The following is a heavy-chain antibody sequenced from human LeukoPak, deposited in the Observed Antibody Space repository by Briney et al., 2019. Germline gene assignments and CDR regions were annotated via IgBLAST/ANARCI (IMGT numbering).Heavy chain of an antibody. CDR1: GYTLSELT. J-gene: IGHJ4*02. CDR3: ATYGGYSYGVGDYFDY. CDR2: FDPEDGET. D-gene: IGHD5-18*01. Sequence: ASVKVSSEHPGYTLSELTLHSGRQAPGKGLEWMGGFDPEDGETIYAQKFQGRVTMTEDTSTDTAYMELSSLRSEDTAVYYCATYGGYSYGVGDYFDYWGQGTLVTVSS. V-gene: IGHV1-24*01.